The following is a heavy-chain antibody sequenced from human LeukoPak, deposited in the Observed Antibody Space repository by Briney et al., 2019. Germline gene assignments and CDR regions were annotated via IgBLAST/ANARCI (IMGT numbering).Heavy chain of an antibody. D-gene: IGHD3-10*01. CDR1: GYTFTNYG. CDR3: ARDSLITMVRGDRRPFDP. V-gene: IGHV1-18*01. Sequence: ASVKVSCKASGYTFTNYGFSWVRQAPGQGLEWMGWINAYNGNTNYAQKLQGRVTMTTDTSTNTAYMELRSLRSDDTAVYYCARDSLITMVRGDRRPFDPWGQGTLVTVSS. CDR2: INAYNGNT. J-gene: IGHJ5*02.